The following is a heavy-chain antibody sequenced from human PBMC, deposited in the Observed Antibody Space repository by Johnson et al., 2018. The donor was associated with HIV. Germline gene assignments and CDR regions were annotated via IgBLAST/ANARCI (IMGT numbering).Heavy chain of an antibody. D-gene: IGHD4-23*01. CDR3: ARGEDYGGNFGALDI. CDR1: GFTFSSYG. CDR2: ISYDGSNK. V-gene: IGHV3-30*19. J-gene: IGHJ3*02. Sequence: QVQLVESGGGVVQPGGSLRLSCAASGFTFSSYGMHWVRQAPGKGLEWVAVISYDGSNKYYADSVRGRFTISRDNSKNTLYLQMNSLRDEDTAVYYCARGEDYGGNFGALDIWGQGTMVTVSS.